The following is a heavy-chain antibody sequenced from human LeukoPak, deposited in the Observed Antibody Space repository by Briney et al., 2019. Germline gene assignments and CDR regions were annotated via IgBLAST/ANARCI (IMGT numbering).Heavy chain of an antibody. D-gene: IGHD3-10*01. CDR1: GYTFTGYY. Sequence: GASVKVSCKASGYTFTGYYMHWVRQAPGQGLEWMGWINPNSGGTNYAQKFQGRVTMTRDTSISTAYMELSRLRSDDTAVYYCARGITMVREAPFQHRGQGTLVTVSS. CDR2: INPNSGGT. CDR3: ARGITMVREAPFQH. V-gene: IGHV1-2*02. J-gene: IGHJ1*01.